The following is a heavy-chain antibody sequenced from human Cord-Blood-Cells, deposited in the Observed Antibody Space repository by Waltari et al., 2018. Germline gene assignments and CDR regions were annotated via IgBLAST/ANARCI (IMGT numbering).Heavy chain of an antibody. CDR2: ISSSSSTI. Sequence: EVQLVESGGGWVQPGGSLRISCAASGSTFSSYSMNLVRQVPGKGLEWVSYISSSSSTIYYADSVKGRFTISRDNAKNSLYLQMNSLRDEDTAVYYCARETVGESDYWGQGTLVTVSS. D-gene: IGHD1-26*01. CDR1: GSTFSSYS. J-gene: IGHJ4*02. CDR3: ARETVGESDY. V-gene: IGHV3-48*02.